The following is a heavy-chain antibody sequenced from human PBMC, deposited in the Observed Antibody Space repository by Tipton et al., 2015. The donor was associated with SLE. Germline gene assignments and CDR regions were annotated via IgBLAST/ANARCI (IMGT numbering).Heavy chain of an antibody. V-gene: IGHV4-61*02. CDR2: IYTSGST. J-gene: IGHJ6*03. CDR3: ARSGSYPYYYYMDV. Sequence: TLSLTCTVSGGSISSGSYYWSWIRQPAGKGLEWIGRIYTSGSTNYNPSLKSRVTISVDTSKNQFSLKLSSVTAADTAVYYCARSGSYPYYYYMDVWGKGTTVTVSS. CDR1: GGSISSGSYY. D-gene: IGHD1-26*01.